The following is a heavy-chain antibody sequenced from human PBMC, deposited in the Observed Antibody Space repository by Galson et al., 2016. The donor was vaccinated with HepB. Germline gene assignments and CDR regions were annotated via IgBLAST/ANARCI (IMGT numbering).Heavy chain of an antibody. J-gene: IGHJ6*02. CDR1: GFTFSKPW. CDR3: TTGERVEISTGYYRGRPRDYSYYYGMDV. D-gene: IGHD3-9*01. CDR2: LKSKTDGGTT. V-gene: IGHV3-15*01. Sequence: SLRLSCAASGFTFSKPWMSWVRQAPGKGLEWVGRLKSKTDGGTTDYAAPVKGRFTISRDDSKSTLYLQMNSLKTEDTAVYYCTTGERVEISTGYYRGRPRDYSYYYGMDVWGQGTTVTVSS.